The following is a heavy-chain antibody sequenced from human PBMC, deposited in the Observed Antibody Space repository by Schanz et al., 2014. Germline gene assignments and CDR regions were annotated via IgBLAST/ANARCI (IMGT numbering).Heavy chain of an antibody. J-gene: IGHJ4*02. CDR2: IIPILGIA. Sequence: VQLVQSGAEVKRPGASVRVSCKASGYTFTSYDFNWVRQAPGQGLEWMGRIIPILGIANYAQNFQGRVTITADKSTSTAYMELTSLRSEDTAVYYCARGYGDSPTDFWGQGTLVTVSS. V-gene: IGHV1-69*09. CDR1: GYTFTSYD. CDR3: ARGYGDSPTDF. D-gene: IGHD4-17*01.